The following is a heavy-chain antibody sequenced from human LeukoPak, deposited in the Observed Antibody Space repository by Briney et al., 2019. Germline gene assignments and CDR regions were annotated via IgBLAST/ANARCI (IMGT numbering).Heavy chain of an antibody. J-gene: IGHJ4*02. V-gene: IGHV4-59*01. CDR2: IYYSGST. CDR3: ASRIAAAGTGRGYFDY. CDR1: GGSISSYY. Sequence: SETLSLTCTVSGGSISSYYWSWIRQPPGKGLEWIGYIYYSGSTNYNPSLKSRVTISVDTSKNQFSLKLSSVTAADPAVYYCASRIAAAGTGRGYFDYWGQGTLVTVSS. D-gene: IGHD6-13*01.